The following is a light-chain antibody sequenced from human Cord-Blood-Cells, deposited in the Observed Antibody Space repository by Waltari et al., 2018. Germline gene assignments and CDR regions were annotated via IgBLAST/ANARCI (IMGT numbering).Light chain of an antibody. J-gene: IGKJ5*01. CDR2: AAS. V-gene: IGKV1-39*01. CDR1: QSISSY. Sequence: DIQMTQSPSSLSASVGDRVTITCRASQSISSYLNWFQQKLGKAPKLLIYAASSLQSGVPSRFSVSGSGTDFTLTISILQPEDFATYYCQQSYSTHITFGQGTRLEIK. CDR3: QQSYSTHIT.